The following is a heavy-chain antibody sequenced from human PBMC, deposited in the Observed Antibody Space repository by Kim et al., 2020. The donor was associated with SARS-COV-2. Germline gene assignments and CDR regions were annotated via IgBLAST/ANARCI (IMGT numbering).Heavy chain of an antibody. CDR3: ARGGGWEPHPFDY. CDR2: IYSGGST. D-gene: IGHD1-26*01. Sequence: GGSLRLSCAASGFTVSSNYMSWVRQAPGKGLEWVSVIYSGGSTYYADSVKGRFTISRDNSKNTLYLQMNSLRAEDMAVYYCARGGGWEPHPFDYWGQGTLVTVSS. V-gene: IGHV3-66*02. CDR1: GFTVSSNY. J-gene: IGHJ4*02.